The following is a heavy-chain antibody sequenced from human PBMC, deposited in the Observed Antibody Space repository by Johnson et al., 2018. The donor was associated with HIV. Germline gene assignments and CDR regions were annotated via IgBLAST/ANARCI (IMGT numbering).Heavy chain of an antibody. J-gene: IGHJ3*02. Sequence: VQLVESGGGLVQPGGSLRLSCAASGFTFDDYGMNWVRQAPGKGLEWVSGISWNSGSTYYADSVKGRFTISRDNSKNSLYLQMNSLRTEDTALYYCAKGTGNYELGAFDIWGQGTMVTVSS. CDR2: ISWNSGST. CDR3: AKGTGNYELGAFDI. D-gene: IGHD1-7*01. V-gene: IGHV3-43*02. CDR1: GFTFDDYG.